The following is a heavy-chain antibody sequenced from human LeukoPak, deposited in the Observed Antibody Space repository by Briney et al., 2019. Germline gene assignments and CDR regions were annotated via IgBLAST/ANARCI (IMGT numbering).Heavy chain of an antibody. J-gene: IGHJ4*02. CDR1: GFIFSSNW. Sequence: GGSLRLSCAASGFIFSSNWMSWVRLAPGKGLEWVANIKEDGTETYYVDSVKGRFTISRDNAKNSLYLQMNSLRVEDTAVYYCAKEGRSLQTYWGQGTLVTVSS. CDR2: IKEDGTET. V-gene: IGHV3-7*03. D-gene: IGHD5-24*01. CDR3: AKEGRSLQTY.